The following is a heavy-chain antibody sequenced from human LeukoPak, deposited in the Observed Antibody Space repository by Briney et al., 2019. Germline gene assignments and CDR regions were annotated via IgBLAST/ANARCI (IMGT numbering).Heavy chain of an antibody. D-gene: IGHD3-16*01. J-gene: IGHJ5*02. CDR3: AREGGWFDP. CDR1: GGSFSGYY. V-gene: IGHV4-34*01. Sequence: PSESLSLTCAVYGGSFSGYYWSWIRQPPGKGLEWIGEINHSGSTNYNPSLKSRVTISVDTSKNQFSLKLSSVTAADTVVYYCAREGGWFDPWGQGTLVTVS. CDR2: INHSGST.